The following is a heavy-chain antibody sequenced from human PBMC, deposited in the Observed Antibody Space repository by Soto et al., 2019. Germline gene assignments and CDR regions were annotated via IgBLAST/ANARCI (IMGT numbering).Heavy chain of an antibody. CDR1: GFTFSSYS. J-gene: IGHJ4*02. CDR3: ARYQPGHRYAYGLGY. D-gene: IGHD3-16*01. Sequence: GGSLRLSCAASGFTFSSYSMNWVRQAPGKGLEWVSSISSSSSYIYYADSVKGRFTISRDNAKNSLYLQMNSLRAEDTAVYYCARYQPGHRYAYGLGYRGQRTLVTVSS. CDR2: ISSSSSYI. V-gene: IGHV3-21*01.